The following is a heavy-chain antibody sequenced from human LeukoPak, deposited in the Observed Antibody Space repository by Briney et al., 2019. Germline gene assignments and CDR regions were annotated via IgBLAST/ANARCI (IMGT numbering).Heavy chain of an antibody. D-gene: IGHD6-19*01. V-gene: IGHV3-23*01. CDR3: AKAGRPQAVAGWIDY. CDR2: MGGGGTT. J-gene: IGHJ4*02. CDR1: GFTFNNYV. Sequence: GGSLRLSCAASGFTFNNYVMSWVRQAPGKGLDWVSAMGGGGTTYYADYVKGRFTISRDTSKNTLYLQMNSLRAEDTAIYYCAKAGRPQAVAGWIDYWGQGTLVTVSS.